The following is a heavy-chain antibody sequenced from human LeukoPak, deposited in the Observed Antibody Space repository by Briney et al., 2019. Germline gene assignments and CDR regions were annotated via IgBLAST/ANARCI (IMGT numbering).Heavy chain of an antibody. CDR3: AREGYSYGYCFDY. V-gene: IGHV3-30-3*01. D-gene: IGHD5-18*01. J-gene: IGHJ4*02. Sequence: ISYDGSNKYYADSVKGRFTISRDNSKNTLYLQMNSLRAEDTAVYYCAREGYSYGYCFDYWGQGTLVTVSS. CDR2: ISYDGSNK.